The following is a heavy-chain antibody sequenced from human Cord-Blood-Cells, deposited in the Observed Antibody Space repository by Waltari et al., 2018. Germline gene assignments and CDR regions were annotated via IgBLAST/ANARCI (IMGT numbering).Heavy chain of an antibody. CDR1: GFTFSSYG. Sequence: QVQLVESGGGVVQPGRSLRLSCAASGFTFSSYGMHWVRQAPGKGLEWVAVIWYDGSNKYYADSVTGRFTIARDNSKNTLYRQMNSLRAEDTAVYYCARDLGGGWFDPWGQGTLVTVSS. D-gene: IGHD3-16*01. CDR2: IWYDGSNK. V-gene: IGHV3-33*01. CDR3: ARDLGGGWFDP. J-gene: IGHJ5*02.